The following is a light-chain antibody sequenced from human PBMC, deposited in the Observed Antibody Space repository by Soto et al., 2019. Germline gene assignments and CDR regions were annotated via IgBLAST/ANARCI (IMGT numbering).Light chain of an antibody. J-gene: IGLJ1*01. CDR1: SSDVGGYNN. Sequence: QSALTQPASVSGSPGQSITISCTVTSSDVGGYNNVSWYQQQPGKAPKLMIYEVSNRPSGVSNRFPGSKSGNTASLTISRLQAEDKADYYCSSYTSSSHYVFGTGTKLTVL. V-gene: IGLV2-14*01. CDR2: EVS. CDR3: SSYTSSSHYV.